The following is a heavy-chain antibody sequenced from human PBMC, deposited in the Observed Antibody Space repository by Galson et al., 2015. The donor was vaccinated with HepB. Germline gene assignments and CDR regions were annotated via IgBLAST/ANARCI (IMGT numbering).Heavy chain of an antibody. J-gene: IGHJ4*02. CDR3: AKVPYNDLWSGYYFDY. CDR1: GFTFNSYA. V-gene: IGHV3-23*01. D-gene: IGHD3-3*01. Sequence: SLRLSCAVSGFTFNSYALAWVRQAPGKGLEWVSGISGSGRRTYYADSVKGRFTISRDNSKNTVYLQMNSLRAEDTARHYCAKVPYNDLWSGYYFDYWGQGTLVTVSS. CDR2: ISGSGRRT.